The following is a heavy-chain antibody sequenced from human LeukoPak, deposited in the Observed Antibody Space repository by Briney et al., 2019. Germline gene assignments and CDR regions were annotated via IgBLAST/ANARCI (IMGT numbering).Heavy chain of an antibody. D-gene: IGHD2-21*02. CDR3: AREKVAYCGGDSWCHAFDI. CDR1: GGSISSYY. CDR2: IYYSGST. Sequence: SQTLSLTCTVSGGSISSYYWSWIRQPPGKGLEWIGYIYYSGSTNYNPSLKSRVTISVDTSKNHFSLKLSSVIVADTAVYYCAREKVAYCGGDSWCHAFDIWGQGTMVTVSS. V-gene: IGHV4-59*01. J-gene: IGHJ3*02.